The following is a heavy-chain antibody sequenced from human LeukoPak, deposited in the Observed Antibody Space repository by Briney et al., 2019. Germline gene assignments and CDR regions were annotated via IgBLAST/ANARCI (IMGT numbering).Heavy chain of an antibody. CDR3: AREPLLNSVNTYYYDSSGYSREENWFDP. Sequence: GGSLRLSCAASGFTFSSYSMNWVRQAPGEGLEWVSSISSSSSYIYYADSVKGRFTISRDNAKNSLYLQMNSLRAEDTAAYYCAREPLLNSVNTYYYDSSGYSREENWFDPWGQGTLVTVSS. V-gene: IGHV3-21*01. CDR2: ISSSSSYI. D-gene: IGHD3-22*01. CDR1: GFTFSSYS. J-gene: IGHJ5*02.